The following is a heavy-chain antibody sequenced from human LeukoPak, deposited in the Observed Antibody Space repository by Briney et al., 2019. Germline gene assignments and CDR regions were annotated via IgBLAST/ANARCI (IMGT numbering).Heavy chain of an antibody. V-gene: IGHV4-59*08. CDR3: ARSHVDPHDAFDI. J-gene: IGHJ3*02. D-gene: IGHD5-12*01. Sequence: PSETLSLTCTVSGGSISSYYWSWIRQPPGKGLEWIGYIYYSGSTNYNPSLKSRVTISVDTSKSQFSLKLSSVTAADTAVYYCARSHVDPHDAFDIWGQGTMVTVSS. CDR1: GGSISSYY. CDR2: IYYSGST.